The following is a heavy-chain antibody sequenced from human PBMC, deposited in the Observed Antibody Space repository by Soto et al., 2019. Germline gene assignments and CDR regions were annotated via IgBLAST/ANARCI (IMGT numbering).Heavy chain of an antibody. J-gene: IGHJ1*01. V-gene: IGHV4-4*07. CDR2: ITINGNT. D-gene: IGHD7-27*01. CDR3: ASETGENWTSEAH. CDR1: GAYISGFS. Sequence: QVQPQESGPGLVKPSDTLSLTCRVSGAYISGFSWSWIRQPAGKGLEWIGRITINGNTQKNPTFKSGVPMKRRTSMNRFSLNLQSSPAADTALSYCASETGENWTSEAHWGPGALVTVSS.